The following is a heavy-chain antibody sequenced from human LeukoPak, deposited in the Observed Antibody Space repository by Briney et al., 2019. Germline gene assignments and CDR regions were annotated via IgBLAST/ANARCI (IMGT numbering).Heavy chain of an antibody. CDR3: ARSIAVAGGGPWYFDL. CDR1: GYTFTSYG. J-gene: IGHJ2*01. Sequence: ASVKVSCKASGYTFTSYGISWVRQAPGQGLEWMGWISAYNGNTNYAQKLQGRVTMTTDTSTSTAYMELRSLRSDDTAVYHCARSIAVAGGGPWYFDLWGRGTLVTVSS. D-gene: IGHD6-19*01. V-gene: IGHV1-18*01. CDR2: ISAYNGNT.